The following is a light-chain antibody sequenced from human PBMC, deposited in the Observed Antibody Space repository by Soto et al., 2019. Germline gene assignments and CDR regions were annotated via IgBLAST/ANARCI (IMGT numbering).Light chain of an antibody. J-gene: IGLJ2*01. Sequence: QSALTQPASVSGSPGQSITISCTGTSSDVGGYNYVSWYQQHPGKAPKLMIYDVSNRPSGGSNRFSGSKSGNTASLTISGVLADDEADYYCSSYTSSSTSHVVFGGGTKLTVL. CDR2: DVS. CDR3: SSYTSSSTSHVV. CDR1: SSDVGGYNY. V-gene: IGLV2-14*01.